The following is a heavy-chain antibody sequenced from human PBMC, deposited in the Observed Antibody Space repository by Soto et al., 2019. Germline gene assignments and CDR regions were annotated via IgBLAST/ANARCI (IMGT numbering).Heavy chain of an antibody. D-gene: IGHD5-12*01. CDR3: AKGDNLGPKTGYAFDP. Sequence: SQTLSLTCAISGDSVSSNTASWNVLRQSPSRGLEWLGRTYFRSKWYNDYAVSVKSRIIINPDTSNNQFSLQLNSVTPEDTAVYFCAKGDNLGPKTGYAFDPWGQGIMVTAPQ. CDR2: TYFRSKWYN. J-gene: IGHJ5*02. CDR1: GDSVSSNTAS. V-gene: IGHV6-1*01.